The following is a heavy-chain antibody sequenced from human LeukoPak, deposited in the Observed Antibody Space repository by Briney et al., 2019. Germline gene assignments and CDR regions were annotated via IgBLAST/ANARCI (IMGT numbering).Heavy chain of an antibody. Sequence: GASVKVSCQVSGYTHTELSMHLGRQAPRNGHEGMGGFDPEDGETIYAQKFQGRVTMTEDTSTDTAYMELSSLRSEDTAVYYCATGSSGWSFTHWGQGTLVTVSS. CDR1: GYTHTELS. D-gene: IGHD6-19*01. J-gene: IGHJ4*02. V-gene: IGHV1-24*01. CDR3: ATGSSGWSFTH. CDR2: FDPEDGET.